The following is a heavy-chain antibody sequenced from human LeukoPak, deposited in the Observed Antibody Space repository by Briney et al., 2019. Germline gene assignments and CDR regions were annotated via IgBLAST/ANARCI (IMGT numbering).Heavy chain of an antibody. J-gene: IGHJ5*02. V-gene: IGHV1-18*01. CDR2: ISAYNGNT. D-gene: IGHD3-3*01. CDR1: GYTFTSYG. Sequence: ASVKVSCKASGYTFTSYGISWVRQAPGQGLEWMGWISAYNGNTNYAQKLQGRVTMTTDTSTSTAYMELRSLRSDDTAVYYCARIQITIFGVATPGFDPWGQGTLVTVSS. CDR3: ARIQITIFGVATPGFDP.